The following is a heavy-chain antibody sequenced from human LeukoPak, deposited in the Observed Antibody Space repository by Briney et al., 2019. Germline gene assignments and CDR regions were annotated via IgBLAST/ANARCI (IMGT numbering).Heavy chain of an antibody. J-gene: IGHJ4*02. CDR1: GFTFSSYA. Sequence: PGRSLRLSFAASGFTFSSYAMHWVRQAPGKGLEWVAVISYDGSNKYYADSVKGRFTISRDNSKNTLYLQMNSLRAEDTAVYYCASSRLFYQLITPFDYWGQGTLVTVSS. V-gene: IGHV3-30-3*01. CDR2: ISYDGSNK. CDR3: ASSRLFYQLITPFDY. D-gene: IGHD2-2*01.